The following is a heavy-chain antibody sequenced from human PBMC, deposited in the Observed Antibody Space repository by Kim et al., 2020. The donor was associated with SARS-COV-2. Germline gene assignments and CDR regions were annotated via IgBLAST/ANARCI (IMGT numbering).Heavy chain of an antibody. D-gene: IGHD3-16*02. CDR2: IWYDGSNK. CDR3: ARDPGLYDYVWGSYRPFYSGMDV. J-gene: IGHJ6*02. Sequence: RGSLRLSCAASGFTFSSYGMHWVRQAPGKGLEWVAVIWYDGSNKYYADSVKGRFTISRDNSKNTLYLQMNSLRAEDTAVYYCARDPGLYDYVWGSYRPFYSGMDVWGQGTTVTVSS. V-gene: IGHV3-33*01. CDR1: GFTFSSYG.